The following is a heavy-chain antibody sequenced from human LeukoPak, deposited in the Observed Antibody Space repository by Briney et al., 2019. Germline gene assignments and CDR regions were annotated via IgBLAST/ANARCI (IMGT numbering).Heavy chain of an antibody. V-gene: IGHV4-34*01. CDR1: GGSFSGYY. D-gene: IGHD3-9*01. CDR3: ARAYYDILTGSEGYFQH. Sequence: SETLSLTCAVYGGSFSGYYWSWIRQPPGKGLEWIGEINHSGSTNHNPSLKSRVTISVDTSKNQFSLKLSSVTAADTAVYYCARAYYDILTGSEGYFQHWGQGTLVTVSS. J-gene: IGHJ1*01. CDR2: INHSGST.